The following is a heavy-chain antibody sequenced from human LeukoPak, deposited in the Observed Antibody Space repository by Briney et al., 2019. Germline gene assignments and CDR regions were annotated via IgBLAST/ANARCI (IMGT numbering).Heavy chain of an antibody. CDR2: INHSGST. D-gene: IGHD3-16*02. V-gene: IGHV4-34*01. J-gene: IGHJ3*02. CDR1: GGSFSGYY. CDR3: ARARTNYDYVWGSYRPRHYAFDI. Sequence: SETLSLTCAVYGGSFSGYYWSWIRQPPGKGLEWIGEINHSGSTNYNPSLKSRVTISVDTSKNQFSLKLSSVTAADTAVYYCARARTNYDYVWGSYRPRHYAFDIWGQGTMVTVSS.